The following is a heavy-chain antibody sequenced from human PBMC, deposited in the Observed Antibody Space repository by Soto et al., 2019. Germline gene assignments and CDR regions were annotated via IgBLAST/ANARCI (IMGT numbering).Heavy chain of an antibody. J-gene: IGHJ5*02. D-gene: IGHD6-13*01. V-gene: IGHV4-34*01. CDR3: ARGVRADSSSWYWGNWFDP. Sequence: SETLSLTCAVYGGSFSGYYWSWIRQPPGKGLEWIGEINHSGSTNYNPSLKSRVTISVDTSKNQFSLKLSSVTAADTAVYYCARGVRADSSSWYWGNWFDPWGQGTLVTVS. CDR1: GGSFSGYY. CDR2: INHSGST.